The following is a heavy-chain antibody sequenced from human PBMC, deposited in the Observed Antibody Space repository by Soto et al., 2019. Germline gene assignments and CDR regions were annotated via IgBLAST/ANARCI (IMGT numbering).Heavy chain of an antibody. J-gene: IGHJ3*02. CDR3: ARYFGGMDRSYDAFDI. D-gene: IGHD2-15*01. CDR2: ISAYNGNT. V-gene: IGHV1-18*04. Sequence: QVQMVQSGAEVKKPGASVKVSCKASGYTFTSYGISWVRQAPGQGLEWMGWISAYNGNTNYAQKLQGRGTMTTDTSTSTAYMELRSLRSDDTAVDYCARYFGGMDRSYDAFDIWGQGTIVTVSS. CDR1: GYTFTSYG.